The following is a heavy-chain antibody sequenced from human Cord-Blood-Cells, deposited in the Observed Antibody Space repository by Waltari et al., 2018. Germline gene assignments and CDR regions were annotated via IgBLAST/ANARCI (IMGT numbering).Heavy chain of an antibody. CDR3: ARPGYYDSSGYYFDY. Sequence: QLQLQESGPGLVQPSETLSLTCTVPGGSISSSSYSWGWIRQPPGKGLEWIGSIYYSGSTYYNPSLKSRVTISVDTSKNQFSLKLSSVTAADTAVYYCARPGYYDSSGYYFDYWGQGTLVTVSS. D-gene: IGHD3-22*01. J-gene: IGHJ4*02. V-gene: IGHV4-39*07. CDR1: GGSISSSSYS. CDR2: IYYSGST.